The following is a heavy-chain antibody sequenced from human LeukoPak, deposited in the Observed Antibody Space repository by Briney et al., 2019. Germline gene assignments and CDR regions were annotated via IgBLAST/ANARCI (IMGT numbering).Heavy chain of an antibody. CDR3: ARAMGYGDYQAVRTYYYYGMDV. D-gene: IGHD4-17*01. V-gene: IGHV4-4*07. Sequence: PSETLSLTCTVSGGSISSYYWSWIRQPAGKGLEWIGRMNTGGSYNSNPSLKSRVTMSVDTSKNQFSLKLSSVNAADTAVYYCARAMGYGDYQAVRTYYYYGMDVWGQGTTVTVSS. CDR1: GGSISSYY. CDR2: MNTGGSY. J-gene: IGHJ6*02.